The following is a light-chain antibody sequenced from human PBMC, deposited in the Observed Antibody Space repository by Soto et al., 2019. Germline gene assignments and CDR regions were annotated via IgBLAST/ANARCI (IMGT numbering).Light chain of an antibody. V-gene: IGKV3-11*01. J-gene: IGKJ4*01. CDR2: YAS. CDR1: QSVSSY. Sequence: EIVLTQSPATLSLSPGERATLSCRASQSVSSYLACYQQKPGQAPRLLIYYASNRATGIPARFSGSGSGTDFTLTISSLEPEDFAVYYCQQRSNWLTFGGGTKVDIK. CDR3: QQRSNWLT.